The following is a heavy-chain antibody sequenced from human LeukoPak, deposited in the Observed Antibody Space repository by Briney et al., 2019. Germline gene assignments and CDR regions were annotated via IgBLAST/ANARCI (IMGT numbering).Heavy chain of an antibody. CDR1: RFTFSAYW. Sequence: GGSLTLSCAASRFTFSAYWMHWVRQVPGKGLVWVSRIHREGTTTIYADSVKGRFTISRDNGKNTLYLHMNSLRADDTAVYYCARDSDWLLFDYWGQGTLVTVSS. CDR3: ARDSDWLLFDY. V-gene: IGHV3-74*01. D-gene: IGHD3-9*01. J-gene: IGHJ4*02. CDR2: IHREGTTT.